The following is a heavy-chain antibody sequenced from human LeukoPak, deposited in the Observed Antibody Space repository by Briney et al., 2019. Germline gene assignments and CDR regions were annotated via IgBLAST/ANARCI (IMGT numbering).Heavy chain of an antibody. J-gene: IGHJ4*02. D-gene: IGHD3-3*01. CDR1: GFAFSYYG. V-gene: IGHV3-30*18. Sequence: PGGSLRLSCAPSGFAFSYYGMHWVRQAPGKGLEWVTVISYDGSNKYYVDSVKGRFTISRDNSKNTLFLQMNSLRAEDTAVYYCAKGNDGYYLTGIDYWGQGTLVTVSS. CDR3: AKGNDGYYLTGIDY. CDR2: ISYDGSNK.